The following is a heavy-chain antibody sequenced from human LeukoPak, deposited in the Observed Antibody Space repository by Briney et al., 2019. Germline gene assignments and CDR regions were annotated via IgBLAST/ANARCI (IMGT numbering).Heavy chain of an antibody. CDR1: GYRLTTCW. CDR3: ARLSGSTEE. J-gene: IGHJ4*02. V-gene: IGHV5-51*01. CDR2: IYPGDSDT. D-gene: IGHD1-7*01. Sequence: GEPLKIANNLSGYRLTTCWDGVLLQVAGEGLEWMGIIYPGDSDTRYSPSFQGQVTISADKSISTAYLQWSSLKASDTAMYYCARLSGSTEEWGQGTLVTVSS.